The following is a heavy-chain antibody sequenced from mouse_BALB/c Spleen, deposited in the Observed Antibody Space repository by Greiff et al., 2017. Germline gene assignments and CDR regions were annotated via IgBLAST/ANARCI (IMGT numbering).Heavy chain of an antibody. Sequence: VQVVESGPGLVAPSQSLSITCTVSGFSLTSYGVHWVRQPPGKGLEWLGVIWAGGSTNYNSALMSRLSISKDNSKSQVFLKMNSLQTDDTAMYYCARDYGPYAMDYWGQGTSVTVSS. CDR3: ARDYGPYAMDY. CDR1: GFSLTSYG. J-gene: IGHJ4*01. V-gene: IGHV2-9*02. CDR2: IWAGGST. D-gene: IGHD1-1*02.